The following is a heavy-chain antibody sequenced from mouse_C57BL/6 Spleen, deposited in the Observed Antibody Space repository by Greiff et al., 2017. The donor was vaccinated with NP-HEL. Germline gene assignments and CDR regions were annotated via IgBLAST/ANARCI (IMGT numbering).Heavy chain of an antibody. J-gene: IGHJ4*01. V-gene: IGHV1-61*01. CDR3: ARVSDYDEGAVVDY. D-gene: IGHD2-4*01. CDR2: IYPSDSET. Sequence: VQLQQPGAELVRPGSSVKLSCKASGYTFTSYWMDWVKQRPGQGLEWIGNIYPSDSETHYNQKFKDKATLTVDKSSSTAYMQLSSLTSEDSAVYYCARVSDYDEGAVVDYWGQGTSVTVSS. CDR1: GYTFTSYW.